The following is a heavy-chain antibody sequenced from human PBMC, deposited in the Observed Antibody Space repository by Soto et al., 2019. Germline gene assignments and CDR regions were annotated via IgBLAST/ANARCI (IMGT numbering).Heavy chain of an antibody. V-gene: IGHV3-23*01. D-gene: IGHD4-17*01. J-gene: IGHJ3*02. CDR1: GFSFSSYA. CDR2: ISDSGGST. Sequence: GGSLRLSCAASGFSFSSYAMSWVRQAPVKGLEWVSGISDSGGSTYYADSVKGRFIISRDNSKNTLYLQMDSLKAEDTALYYCARASHGDYDRASDIWGQGTMVTVSS. CDR3: ARASHGDYDRASDI.